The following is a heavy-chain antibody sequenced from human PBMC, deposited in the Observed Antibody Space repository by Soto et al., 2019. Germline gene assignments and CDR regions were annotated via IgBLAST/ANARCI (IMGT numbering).Heavy chain of an antibody. J-gene: IGHJ4*02. D-gene: IGHD1-20*01. Sequence: SETLSLTCTVSGGSISSYYWSWIRQPPGKGLEWNGYIYYSGSTNYNPSLKSRVTISVDTSKNQFSLKLSSVTAADTAVYYCARSGYKRTFDYWGQGTLVTVSS. CDR1: GGSISSYY. V-gene: IGHV4-59*01. CDR2: IYYSGST. CDR3: ARSGYKRTFDY.